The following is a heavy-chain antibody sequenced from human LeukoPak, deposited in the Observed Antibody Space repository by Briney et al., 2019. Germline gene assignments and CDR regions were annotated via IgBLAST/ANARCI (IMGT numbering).Heavy chain of an antibody. Sequence: ASVKVSCKASGCTFTSYDINWVRQATGQGLEWMGWMNPNSGNTGYAQKFQGRVTMTRNTSISTAYMELSSLRSEDTAVYYCAGVSYSGWYGYYGMDVWGQGTTVTVSS. CDR2: MNPNSGNT. CDR3: AGVSYSGWYGYYGMDV. CDR1: GCTFTSYD. D-gene: IGHD6-19*01. J-gene: IGHJ6*02. V-gene: IGHV1-8*01.